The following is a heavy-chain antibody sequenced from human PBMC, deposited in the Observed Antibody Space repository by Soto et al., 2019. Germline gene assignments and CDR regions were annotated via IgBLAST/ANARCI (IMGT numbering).Heavy chain of an antibody. Sequence: GGSLRLSCAASGFTFSSYGMHWVRQAPGKGLGRVAVIWYDGSNKYYADSVKGRFTISRDNSKNTLYLQMNSLRAEDTAVYYCAREWDYYGSGSYYTDFGYYGMDVWGQGTTVTVSS. D-gene: IGHD3-10*01. CDR1: GFTFSSYG. CDR3: AREWDYYGSGSYYTDFGYYGMDV. CDR2: IWYDGSNK. J-gene: IGHJ6*02. V-gene: IGHV3-33*01.